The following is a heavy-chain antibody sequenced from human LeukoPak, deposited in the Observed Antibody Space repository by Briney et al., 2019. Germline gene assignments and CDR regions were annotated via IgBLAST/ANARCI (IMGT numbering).Heavy chain of an antibody. CDR1: GFTFSSYS. Sequence: GGSLRLSCAASGFTFSSYSMSWVRQAPGKGLEWVSHIGGSDGNTYYADSVKGRFTISRDNSKSTLFLQMNRLRAEDTAVYYCAKDSRSFGGTSLDFWGQGTLVTVSS. J-gene: IGHJ4*02. CDR2: IGGSDGNT. V-gene: IGHV3-23*01. CDR3: AKDSRSFGGTSLDF. D-gene: IGHD4-23*01.